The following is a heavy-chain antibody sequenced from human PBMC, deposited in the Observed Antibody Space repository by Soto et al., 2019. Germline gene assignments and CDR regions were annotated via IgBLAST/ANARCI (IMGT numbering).Heavy chain of an antibody. V-gene: IGHV4-34*01. CDR1: GGSFSGYY. CDR3: ARGVGEVDCSGGSCYSRTYFDY. CDR2: INHSGST. Sequence: QVQLQQWGAGLLKPSETLSLTCAVYGGSFSGYYWSWIRQPPGKGLEWIGEINHSGSTNYNPSLNSRVTISVDPSKNQFSLKLSSVTAADTAVYYCARGVGEVDCSGGSCYSRTYFDYWGQGTLVTVSS. J-gene: IGHJ4*02. D-gene: IGHD2-15*01.